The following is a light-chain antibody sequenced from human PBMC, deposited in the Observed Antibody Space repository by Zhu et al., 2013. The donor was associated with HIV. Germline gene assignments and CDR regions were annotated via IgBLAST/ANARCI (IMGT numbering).Light chain of an antibody. CDR1: QSVSTSY. CDR2: GAS. CDR3: QQYGISPIT. V-gene: IGKV3-20*01. J-gene: IGKJ5*01. Sequence: EIVLTQSPGTLSLSPGERATLSCRASQSVSTSYLAWYQHKPGQAPRLLIYGASSRATGIPDRFSGSGSGTDFTLTISSLEPEDFAVYFCQQYGISPITFGQGTRLEI.